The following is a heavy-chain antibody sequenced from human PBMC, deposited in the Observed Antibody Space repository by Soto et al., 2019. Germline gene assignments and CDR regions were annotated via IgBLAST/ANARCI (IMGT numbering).Heavy chain of an antibody. CDR2: IYSSGRT. J-gene: IGHJ6*02. V-gene: IGHV4-59*01. CDR3: ARDSRRAEQLVPHYYYGMGV. Sequence: PSETLSLTCTVSGGSISSYYWSWIRQPPGKGLEWIGYIYSSGRTNYNPSLKSRVTISLDTSKNQFSLKLSSVTAADTAVYYCARDSRRAEQLVPHYYYGMGVWGQGTTVT. D-gene: IGHD6-13*01. CDR1: GGSISSYY.